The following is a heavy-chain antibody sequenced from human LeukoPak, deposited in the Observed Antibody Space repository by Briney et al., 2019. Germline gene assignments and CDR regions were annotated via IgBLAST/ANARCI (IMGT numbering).Heavy chain of an antibody. J-gene: IGHJ3*02. Sequence: SVKVSCKASGGTFSSYAISWVRQAPGQGLEWMGGIIPIFGTANYAQKFQGRVTITADESTSTAYMELSSLRSEDTAVYYCARAQGENLITMIVPSAFDIWDQGTMVTVSS. D-gene: IGHD3-22*01. V-gene: IGHV1-69*13. CDR1: GGTFSSYA. CDR3: ARAQGENLITMIVPSAFDI. CDR2: IIPIFGTA.